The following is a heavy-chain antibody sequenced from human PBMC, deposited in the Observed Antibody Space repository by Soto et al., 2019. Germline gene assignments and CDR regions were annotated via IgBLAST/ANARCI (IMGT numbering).Heavy chain of an antibody. CDR1: GFTFSNYN. CDR2: ISGSGSVI. D-gene: IGHD6-19*01. CDR3: AKEIGGSGWYETDY. J-gene: IGHJ4*02. V-gene: IGHV3-48*02. Sequence: EVQLVESGGGLVQPGGSLRLSCAASGFTFSNYNMNWVRQAPGKGLEWVSYISGSGSVIHYADSVKGRFTISRDNAKNSLYLQMNSLRDEDTAVYYCAKEIGGSGWYETDYWGQGTLVSVSS.